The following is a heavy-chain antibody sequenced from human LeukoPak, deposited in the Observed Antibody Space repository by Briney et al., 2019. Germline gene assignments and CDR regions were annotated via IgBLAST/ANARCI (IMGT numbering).Heavy chain of an antibody. Sequence: GGSLRLSCAASGFTFSSYAMSWVRQAPGKGLEWVSAISGSGGSTYYADSVKGRFTISRDNSNNTLYLQMNSLRAEVTAVDYCAKVDYYYGSGSYHTFDPWGQGTLVTVSS. CDR1: GFTFSSYA. J-gene: IGHJ5*02. CDR3: AKVDYYYGSGSYHTFDP. V-gene: IGHV3-23*01. CDR2: ISGSGGST. D-gene: IGHD3-10*01.